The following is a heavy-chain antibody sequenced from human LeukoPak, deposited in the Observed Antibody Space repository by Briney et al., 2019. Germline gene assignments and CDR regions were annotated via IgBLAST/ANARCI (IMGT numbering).Heavy chain of an antibody. D-gene: IGHD3-22*01. CDR3: ARGYYYDSSGYAHFDY. CDR2: INPSGGST. Sequence: ASVKVSCKASGYTLTSYYMNWVRQAPGQGLEWMGIINPSGGSTTYAQRFLGRVTMTRATSTSTVYMELTSLRSEDTAVYYCARGYYYDSSGYAHFDYWGQGTLVTVSS. J-gene: IGHJ4*02. CDR1: GYTLTSYY. V-gene: IGHV1-46*01.